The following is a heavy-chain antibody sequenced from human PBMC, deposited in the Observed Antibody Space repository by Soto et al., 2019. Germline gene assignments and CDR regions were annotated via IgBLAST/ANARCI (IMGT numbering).Heavy chain of an antibody. J-gene: IGHJ4*02. Sequence: GASVKVSCKTSGYMFTSYGITWVRQAPGQGLEWLGWINCYSGDTNYEQRVKGRVTMTTDTSTSTAYMELRSLRSDDTAVYYCARGLRGYSYGRYYFDYWGQGTLVTVSS. CDR2: INCYSGDT. CDR3: ARGLRGYSYGRYYFDY. D-gene: IGHD5-18*01. V-gene: IGHV1-18*01. CDR1: GYMFTSYG.